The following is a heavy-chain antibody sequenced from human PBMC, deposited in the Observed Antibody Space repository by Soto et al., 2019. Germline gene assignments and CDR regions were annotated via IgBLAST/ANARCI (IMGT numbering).Heavy chain of an antibody. D-gene: IGHD6-13*01. J-gene: IGHJ5*02. CDR3: VGTAGPDPGFDP. CDR1: GGTFSSYT. V-gene: IGHV1-69*02. Sequence: QVQLVQSGAEVKKPGSSVKVSCKASGGTFSSYTISWVRQAPGQGLEWMGRIIPILGIANYAQKFQGRVXIXAXXSTSTAYMELSSLRSEDTAVYYCVGTAGPDPGFDPWGQGTLVTVSS. CDR2: IIPILGIA.